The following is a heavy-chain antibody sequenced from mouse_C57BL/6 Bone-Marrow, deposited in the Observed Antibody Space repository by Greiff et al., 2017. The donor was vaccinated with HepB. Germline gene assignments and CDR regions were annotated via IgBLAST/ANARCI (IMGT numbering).Heavy chain of an antibody. CDR2: INYDGSST. J-gene: IGHJ3*01. Sequence: EVKLVESEGGLVQPGRSMKLSCTASGFTFSDYYMAWVRQVPEKGLEWVANINYDGSSTYYLDSLKSRFIISRDNAKNILYLQMSSLKSEDTATYYCARVSAYYGSSYAWFAYWGQGTLVTVSA. D-gene: IGHD1-1*01. CDR1: GFTFSDYY. V-gene: IGHV5-16*01. CDR3: ARVSAYYGSSYAWFAY.